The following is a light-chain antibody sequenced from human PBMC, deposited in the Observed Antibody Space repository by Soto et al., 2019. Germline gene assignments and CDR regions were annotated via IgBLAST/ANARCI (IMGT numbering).Light chain of an antibody. V-gene: IGKV3-20*01. CDR1: QTISGNY. CDR3: QHYGNSPIT. J-gene: IGKJ5*01. CDR2: GAS. Sequence: LVLTQSPGSLSLSVGERATFSCRASQTISGNYLAWYKQKPGQAPRLLLFGASSRATGVPDRFSGSGSGTDFTLTLTILEPEDSAVYYCQHYGNSPITFGQGTRLEIK.